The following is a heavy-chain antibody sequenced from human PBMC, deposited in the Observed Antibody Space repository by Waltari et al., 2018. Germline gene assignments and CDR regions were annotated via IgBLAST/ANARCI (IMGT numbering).Heavy chain of an antibody. CDR2: LKSKAEGRTT. CDR3: TTEGGRTWPMY. CDR1: GFTFANAW. V-gene: IGHV3-15*01. Sequence: EVQLVESGGGLVKPGDSLRLSCVASGFTFANAWINWVRQAPGKGPGWVGRLKSKAEGRTTDYAAPVKGRFAISREDSKHTAYLQMNSLKTEDTALYFCTTEGGRTWPMYWGQGTLVTVSS. J-gene: IGHJ4*02. D-gene: IGHD2-2*01.